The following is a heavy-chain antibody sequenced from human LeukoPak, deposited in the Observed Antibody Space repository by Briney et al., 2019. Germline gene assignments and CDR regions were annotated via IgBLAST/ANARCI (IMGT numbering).Heavy chain of an antibody. Sequence: PGGSLRLSCAASGFTFDDYAMHWVRQAPGKGLEWVSGISWNSGSIGYADSVKGRFTISRDNAKNSLYLQMNSLRAEDTALYYCAKDTGVGGYTNFDYWGQGTLVTVSS. D-gene: IGHD3-16*02. V-gene: IGHV3-9*01. CDR2: ISWNSGSI. J-gene: IGHJ4*02. CDR1: GFTFDDYA. CDR3: AKDTGVGGYTNFDY.